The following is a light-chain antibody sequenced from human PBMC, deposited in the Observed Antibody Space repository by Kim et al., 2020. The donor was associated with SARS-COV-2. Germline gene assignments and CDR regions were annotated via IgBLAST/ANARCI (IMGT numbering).Light chain of an antibody. J-gene: IGLJ3*02. CDR1: SLRIYY. CDR3: DSRDSRGNHWV. CDR2: GKN. V-gene: IGLV3-19*01. Sequence: SSELTQDPAVSVALGQTVRITCQGDSLRIYYASWYQQKPGQAPVLVIYGKNNRPSGIPDRFSGSSSGNTASLTIPGAQAEDEADYYCDSRDSRGNHWVFC.